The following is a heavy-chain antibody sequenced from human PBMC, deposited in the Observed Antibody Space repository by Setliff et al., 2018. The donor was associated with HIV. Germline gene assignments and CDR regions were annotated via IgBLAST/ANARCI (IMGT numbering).Heavy chain of an antibody. J-gene: IGHJ3*01. CDR3: ARHSGYYYDSSGYYPFDV. D-gene: IGHD3-22*01. Sequence: PSETLSLTCTVSGDYIGSRAYYWAWIRQPPGKELEWIGDIYTNGSTDYNPSLKSRVTISVDTSKKRFSLRLSSVTAADTAVYYCARHSGYYYDSSGYYPFDVWGQGTMVTVSS. V-gene: IGHV4-61*05. CDR1: GDYIGSRAYY. CDR2: IYTNGST.